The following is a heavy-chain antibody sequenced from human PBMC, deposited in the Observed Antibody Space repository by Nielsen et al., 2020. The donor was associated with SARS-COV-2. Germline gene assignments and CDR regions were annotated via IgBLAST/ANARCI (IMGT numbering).Heavy chain of an antibody. D-gene: IGHD5-24*01. CDR2: MNPNSGNT. V-gene: IGHV1-8*02. CDR1: GYTFTGYY. J-gene: IGHJ4*02. Sequence: ASVKVSCKASGYTFTGYYMHWVRQATGQGLEWMGWMNPNSGNTGYAQKFQGRVTMTRNTSISTAYMELSRLRSDDTAVYYCARAWRRDTYSRPDYWGQGTLVTVSS. CDR3: ARAWRRDTYSRPDY.